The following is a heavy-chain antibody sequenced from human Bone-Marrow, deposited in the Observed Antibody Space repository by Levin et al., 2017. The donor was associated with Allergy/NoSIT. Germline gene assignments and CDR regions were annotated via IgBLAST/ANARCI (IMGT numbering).Heavy chain of an antibody. J-gene: IGHJ5*02. CDR2: IINYFSIT. CDR1: LFIFIYYY. Sequence: GLSLRLSFTSSLFIFIYYYINFILHSPFNFLYFLSYIINYFSITYYSYSVNFRFTISRDNDKNSVYLQMNSLRADDTAVYYCARDLVNGWQQPYNWFDPWGQGTLVTVSS. CDR3: ARDLVNGWQQPYNWFDP. V-gene: IGHV3-11*01. D-gene: IGHD4-23*01.